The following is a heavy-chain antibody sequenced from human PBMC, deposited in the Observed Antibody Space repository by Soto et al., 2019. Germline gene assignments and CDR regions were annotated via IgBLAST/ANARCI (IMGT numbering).Heavy chain of an antibody. D-gene: IGHD6-6*01. V-gene: IGHV1-69*13. Sequence: SGKVSCKASGGTFSSYAISWVRQAPGQGLEWMGGIIPIFGTANYAQKFQGRVTITADESTSTAYMELSSLRSEDTAVYYCARVAARPLRNWFDPWGQGTLVTVSS. CDR3: ARVAARPLRNWFDP. CDR1: GGTFSSYA. CDR2: IIPIFGTA. J-gene: IGHJ5*02.